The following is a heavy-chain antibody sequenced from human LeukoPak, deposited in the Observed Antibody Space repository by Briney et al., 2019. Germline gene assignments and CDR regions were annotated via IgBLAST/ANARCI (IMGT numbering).Heavy chain of an antibody. CDR2: ISISGDKI. J-gene: IGHJ4*02. CDR3: AKEIRPNDY. V-gene: IGHV3-23*01. CDR1: GFTFGDYA. Sequence: SGGSLRLSCTASGFTFGDYAMSWVRQPPGKGLEWLSSISISGDKILYADSVKGRFTISRDNSKNTLYLQMNSLRDEDTAVYYCAKEIRPNDYWGQGTLVIVSS.